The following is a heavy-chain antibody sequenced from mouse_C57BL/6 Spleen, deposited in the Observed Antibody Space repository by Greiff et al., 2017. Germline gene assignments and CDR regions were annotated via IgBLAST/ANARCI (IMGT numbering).Heavy chain of an antibody. CDR3: ARRTTVVEGPYYAMDD. V-gene: IGHV1-50*01. D-gene: IGHD1-1*01. Sequence: QVQLQQPGAELVKPGASVKLSCKASGYTFTSYWMQWVKQRPGQGLEWIGEIDPSDSYTNYNQKFKGKATLTVDTSSSTAYMQLSSLTSEDSAVYYCARRTTVVEGPYYAMDDWGQGTSVTVSS. CDR1: GYTFTSYW. CDR2: IDPSDSYT. J-gene: IGHJ4*01.